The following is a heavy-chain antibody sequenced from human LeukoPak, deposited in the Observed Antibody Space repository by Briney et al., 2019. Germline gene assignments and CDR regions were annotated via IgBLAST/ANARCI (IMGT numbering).Heavy chain of an antibody. Sequence: GGSLRLSCAASGFTFSTYNMNWVRQAPGKGLEWVSYISSSSTTIYYADSVKGRFTISRDNAKNSLYLQMNSLRAEDTAVYYCATEGAAVAPYGMDVWGQGTTVTVSS. J-gene: IGHJ6*02. CDR2: ISSSSTTI. CDR1: GFTFSTYN. D-gene: IGHD6-19*01. CDR3: ATEGAAVAPYGMDV. V-gene: IGHV3-48*04.